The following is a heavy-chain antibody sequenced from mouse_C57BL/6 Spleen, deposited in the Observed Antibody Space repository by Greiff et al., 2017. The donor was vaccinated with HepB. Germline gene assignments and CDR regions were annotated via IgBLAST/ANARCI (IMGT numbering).Heavy chain of an antibody. CDR1: GYTFTSYW. CDR2: IDPSDSYT. D-gene: IGHD2-4*01. V-gene: IGHV1-50*01. J-gene: IGHJ3*01. CDR3: ARRDYDAY. Sequence: QVQLQQSGAKLVKPGASVKLSCKASGYTFTSYWMQWVKQRPGQGLEWIGEIDPSDSYTNYNQKFKGKATLTVDTSSSTAYMQLSSLTSEDSAVYYCARRDYDAYWGQGTLVTVSA.